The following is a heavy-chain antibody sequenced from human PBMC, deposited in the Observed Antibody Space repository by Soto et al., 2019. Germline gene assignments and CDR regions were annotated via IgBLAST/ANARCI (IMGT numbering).Heavy chain of an antibody. CDR2: IIPIFGTA. J-gene: IGHJ4*02. CDR3: ARVGDLTYYYDSSGYPYFDY. Sequence: QVQLVQSGAEVKKPGSSVKVSCKASGGTFSSYAISWVRQAPGQGLEWMGEIIPIFGTANYAQKFQGRVKITADASTSTAYMELSSLRSEDTAVYYCARVGDLTYYYDSSGYPYFDYWGQGTLVTVSS. CDR1: GGTFSSYA. V-gene: IGHV1-69*01. D-gene: IGHD3-22*01.